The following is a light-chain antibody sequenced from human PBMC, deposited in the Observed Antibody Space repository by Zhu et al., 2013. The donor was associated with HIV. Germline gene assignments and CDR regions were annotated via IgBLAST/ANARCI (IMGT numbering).Light chain of an antibody. CDR2: ANS. J-gene: IGLJ1*01. V-gene: IGLV1-40*01. CDR1: SSNIGAGYD. CDR3: QSYDSSLSAYV. Sequence: QSVLTQPPSVSGAPGQRVTISCTGSSSNIGAGYDVHWYQQLPGTAPKLLIYANSNRPSGVPDRFSGSKSGTSASLAITGLQAEDGADYYCQSYDSSLSAYVFGTGTKVTV.